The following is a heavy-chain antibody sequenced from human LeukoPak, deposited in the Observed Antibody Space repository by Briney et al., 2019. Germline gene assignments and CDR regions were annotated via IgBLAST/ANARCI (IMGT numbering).Heavy chain of an antibody. J-gene: IGHJ4*02. D-gene: IGHD3-22*01. V-gene: IGHV3-7*01. CDR3: ASEGFYYDSSGHAY. Sequence: GGSLRLSCAASGFTFSSYWMSWVRQAPGKGLEWVANIKQDGSEKYYVDSVKGRFTISRDNAKNSLYLQMNSLRAEDTAVYYCASEGFYYDSSGHAYWGQGTLVTVSS. CDR1: GFTFSSYW. CDR2: IKQDGSEK.